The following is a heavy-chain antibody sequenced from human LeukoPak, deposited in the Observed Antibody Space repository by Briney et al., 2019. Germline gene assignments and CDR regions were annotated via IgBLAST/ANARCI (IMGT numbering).Heavy chain of an antibody. CDR2: IYPGDSDT. CDR1: GYRLTNNW. CDR3: VRFGLTSSLDY. D-gene: IGHD6-13*01. J-gene: IGHJ4*02. Sequence: PGESLKISCKISGYRLTNNWIGWVRQVPGKGLEWMGLIYPGDSDTRYSPSFQGQVTFSVDASISTAYPQLSGLRASDTAIYYCVRFGLTSSLDYWGQGTLVTVSS. V-gene: IGHV5-51*01.